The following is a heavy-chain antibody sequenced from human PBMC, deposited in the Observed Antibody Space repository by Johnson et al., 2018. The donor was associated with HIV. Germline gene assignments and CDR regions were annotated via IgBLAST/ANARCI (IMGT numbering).Heavy chain of an antibody. CDR2: IKQDGSEK. D-gene: IGHD3/OR15-3a*01. J-gene: IGHJ3*02. V-gene: IGHV3-7*01. Sequence: VQLVESGGGLVQPGGSLRLSCAASGFTFSSYWMSWVRQAPGKGLEWVANIKQDGSEKNYVDSVKGRFIISRDNAKNSLYLQMNSLRAEDTAVYYCAREGWILDLNDAFDIWGQGTMVTVSS. CDR3: AREGWILDLNDAFDI. CDR1: GFTFSSYW.